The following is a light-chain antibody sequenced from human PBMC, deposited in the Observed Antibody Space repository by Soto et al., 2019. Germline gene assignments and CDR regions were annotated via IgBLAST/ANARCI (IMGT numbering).Light chain of an antibody. J-gene: IGKJ1*01. CDR1: RSISDW. CDR3: LQYSSHSWT. Sequence: DIQMTQSPSTLSPSVGDRVTITCRASRSISDWLAWYQQKPGEAPKLLIFDASSLKSGVPSRFSGSGSGTEFTLTISRLQPDDVATYYCLQYSSHSWTFGQGTKVDI. V-gene: IGKV1-5*01. CDR2: DAS.